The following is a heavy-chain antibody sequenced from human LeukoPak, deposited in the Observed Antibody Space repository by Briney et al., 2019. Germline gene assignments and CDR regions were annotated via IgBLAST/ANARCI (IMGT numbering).Heavy chain of an antibody. CDR1: GGSISNYY. CDR2: IYYSGST. D-gene: IGHD4-17*01. J-gene: IGHJ4*02. V-gene: IGHV4-39*01. Sequence: SETLSLTCIVSGGSISNYYWGWIRQPPGKGLQWIGSIYYSGSTYYNPSLKSRVTISVDTSKNQFSLKLSSVTAADTAVYYCARRYGDLYFDYWGQGTLVTVSS. CDR3: ARRYGDLYFDY.